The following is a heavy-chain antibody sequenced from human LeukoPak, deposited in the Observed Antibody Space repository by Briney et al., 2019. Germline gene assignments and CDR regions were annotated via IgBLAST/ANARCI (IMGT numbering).Heavy chain of an antibody. CDR1: GGSISSSNW. D-gene: IGHD1-26*01. CDR3: ARAEVVGARLRSGYFQH. V-gene: IGHV4-4*02. CDR2: IYHSGST. Sequence: PSETLSLTCAVSGGSISSSNWWSWVRQPPGKGLEWIGEIYHSGSTNYNPSLKSRVTISVDKSKNQFSLNVSSVTAADTAVYYCARAEVVGARLRSGYFQHWGQGTLVIVSS. J-gene: IGHJ1*01.